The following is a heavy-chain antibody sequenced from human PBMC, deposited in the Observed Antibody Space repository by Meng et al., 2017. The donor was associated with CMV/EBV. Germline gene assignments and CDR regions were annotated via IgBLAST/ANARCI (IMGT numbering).Heavy chain of an antibody. J-gene: IGHJ5*02. CDR2: IYYSGST. D-gene: IGHD3-10*01. CDR3: ARGFTGVLLWFGESLGWFDP. CDR1: GGSISSGDYY. Sequence: VQLQESGPGLVKPSQTLSLTCTVSGGSISSGDYYWSWIRQPPGKGLEWIGYIYYSGSTYYNPSLKSRVTISVDTSKNQFSLKLSSVTAADTAVYYCARGFTGVLLWFGESLGWFDPWGQGTLVTSPQ. V-gene: IGHV4-30-4*08.